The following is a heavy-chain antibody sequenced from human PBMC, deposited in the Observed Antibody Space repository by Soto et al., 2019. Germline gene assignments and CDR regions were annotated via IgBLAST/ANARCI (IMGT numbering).Heavy chain of an antibody. Sequence: GASVKVSCKASGYTFTSYGSSWVRQAPGQGLEWMGWISAYNGNTNYAQKLQGRVTMTTDTSTSTAYMELRSLRSDDTAVYYCARVVKGGDYYDSSGRKSWFDPWGQGTLVTVPQ. V-gene: IGHV1-18*01. J-gene: IGHJ5*02. CDR2: ISAYNGNT. CDR3: ARVVKGGDYYDSSGRKSWFDP. CDR1: GYTFTSYG. D-gene: IGHD3-22*01.